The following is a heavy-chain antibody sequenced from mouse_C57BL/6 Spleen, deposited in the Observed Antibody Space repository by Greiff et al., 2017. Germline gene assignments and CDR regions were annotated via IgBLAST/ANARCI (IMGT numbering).Heavy chain of an antibody. V-gene: IGHV1-82*01. CDR2: IYPGDGDT. J-gene: IGHJ4*01. CDR1: GYAFSSSW. CDR3: ARRYDYDYAMDY. Sequence: QVQLQQPGPELVKPGASVKISCKASGYAFSSSWMNWVKQRPGKGLEWIGRIYPGDGDTNYNGKFKGKATLTADKSSSTAYMQLSSLTSEDSAVYYCARRYDYDYAMDYWGKGTSVTVSS. D-gene: IGHD2-4*01.